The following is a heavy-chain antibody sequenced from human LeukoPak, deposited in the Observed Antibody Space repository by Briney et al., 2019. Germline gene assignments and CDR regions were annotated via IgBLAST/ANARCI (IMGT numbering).Heavy chain of an antibody. CDR1: GFNFNNAW. J-gene: IGHJ4*02. D-gene: IGHD1-26*01. V-gene: IGHV3-23*01. Sequence: PGESLRLSCTTSGFNFNNAWMNWVRQAPGKGLEWVSAISGSGGSTYYADSVKGRFTISRDNSKNTLYLQMNSLRAEDTAVYYCAYWGAHPYWGQGTLVTVSS. CDR3: AYWGAHPY. CDR2: ISGSGGST.